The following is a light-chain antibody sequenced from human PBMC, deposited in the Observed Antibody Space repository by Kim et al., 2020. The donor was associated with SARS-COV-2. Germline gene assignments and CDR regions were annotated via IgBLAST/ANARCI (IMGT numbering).Light chain of an antibody. J-gene: IGLJ1*01. CDR1: SSDVGGYNY. Sequence: PGQAVTSSCTGTSSDVGGYNYVSWYQQHPGKAPKLMIYEVSKRPSGVPDGFSGSKSGNTASLTVSGLQAEDEADYYCSSYAGSNKVFGTGTKVTVL. CDR2: EVS. V-gene: IGLV2-8*01. CDR3: SSYAGSNKV.